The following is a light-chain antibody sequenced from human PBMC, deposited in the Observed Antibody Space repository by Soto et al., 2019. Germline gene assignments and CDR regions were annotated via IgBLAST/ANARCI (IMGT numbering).Light chain of an antibody. CDR1: SSDVGNYNF. CDR3: SSYTRSSTQV. J-gene: IGLJ1*01. Sequence: QSALTQPASVSGSPGQSITISCTGTSSDVGNYNFVSWYQQHPGKAPKLMIYDVTSRHSGVSSRFSGSMSGNTASLTISGLQAEDEADYYCSSYTRSSTQVFGTGTQLTVL. CDR2: DVT. V-gene: IGLV2-14*01.